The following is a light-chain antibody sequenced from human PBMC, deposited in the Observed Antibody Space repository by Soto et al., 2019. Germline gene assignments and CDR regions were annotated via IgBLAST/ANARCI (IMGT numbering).Light chain of an antibody. J-gene: IGKJ1*01. CDR2: GAS. Sequence: TLSVSPGERATLSCRASQSVNSNLAWYQQKPGQAPRLLIYGASTRATGIPARFSGSGSGTEFTLTISSLQSEDFAVYYCQQYTNWPPVTFGQGTKVDIK. V-gene: IGKV3-15*01. CDR1: QSVNSN. CDR3: QQYTNWPPVT.